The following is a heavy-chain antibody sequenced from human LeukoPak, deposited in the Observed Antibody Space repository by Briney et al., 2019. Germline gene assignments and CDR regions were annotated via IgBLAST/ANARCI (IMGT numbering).Heavy chain of an antibody. V-gene: IGHV4-39*01. CDR1: GGSISSSSYY. Sequence: PSETLSLTCSASGGSISSSSYYWGWIRQPPGKGLEWIGSINYSGSTYFNPSLKSRVTISVDTSENQFSLNLSTVSAADTAVYYCATNYHGMDVWGQGTTVTVSS. J-gene: IGHJ6*02. CDR3: ATNYHGMDV. CDR2: INYSGST. D-gene: IGHD1-7*01.